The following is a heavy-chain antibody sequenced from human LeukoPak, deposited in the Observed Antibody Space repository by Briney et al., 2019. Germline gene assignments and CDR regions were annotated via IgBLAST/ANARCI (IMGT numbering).Heavy chain of an antibody. V-gene: IGHV3-74*01. CDR3: ARGNKWSFDS. CDR1: EFTFSSFW. Sequence: PGESLRLSCAASEFTFSSFWMHWVRQAPGKGLVWVSRINSDGSATSYADSVMVRFTISRDSAKNTLYLQMNSLRPEDTAVYYCARGNKWSFDSWGQGALVTVSS. CDR2: INSDGSAT. D-gene: IGHD2-15*01. J-gene: IGHJ4*02.